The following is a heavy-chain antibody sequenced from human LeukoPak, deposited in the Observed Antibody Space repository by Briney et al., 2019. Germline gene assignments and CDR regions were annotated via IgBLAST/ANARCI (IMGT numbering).Heavy chain of an antibody. CDR3: ARGSTPNWFDP. D-gene: IGHD4-11*01. J-gene: IGHJ5*02. CDR2: IYYSGST. V-gene: IGHV4-59*01. Sequence: PSETLSLTCTVSGGSISSDYWSWIRQPPGKGLEWIGYIYYSGSTNYNPSLKSRVTISVDTSKNQFSLKLSSVTAADTAVYYCARGSTPNWFDPWGQGTLVTVSS. CDR1: GGSISSDY.